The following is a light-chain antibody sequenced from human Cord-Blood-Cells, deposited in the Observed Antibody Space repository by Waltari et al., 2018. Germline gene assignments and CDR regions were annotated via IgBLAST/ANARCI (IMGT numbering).Light chain of an antibody. CDR3: QQRSNWPPIT. J-gene: IGKJ5*01. CDR2: DAS. CDR1: QIVSSY. V-gene: IGKV3-11*01. Sequence: DIVLTQSPATLSLSPGERATLSCRASQIVSSYLAWYQQKPVQAPRLLIYDASNRATVIPARFSGSGSGTDFTLTISSLEPEDFAVYDCQQRSNWPPITFGQGTRLEIK.